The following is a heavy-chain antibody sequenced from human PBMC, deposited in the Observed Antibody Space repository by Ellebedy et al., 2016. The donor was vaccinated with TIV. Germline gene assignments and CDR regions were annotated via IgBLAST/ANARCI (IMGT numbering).Heavy chain of an antibody. CDR3: ARTGRYSGSTDASDV. V-gene: IGHV1-2*02. D-gene: IGHD3-10*01. CDR1: GGTFSNYA. CDR2: IRPNSGGR. Sequence: ASVKVSXKASGGTFSNYAISWVRQAPGQGLESMGWIRPNSGGRQYAQRFQGRITMTRDTSINTAYMELSRLITDDTAVYYCARTGRYSGSTDASDVWGQGTMVTVSS. J-gene: IGHJ3*01.